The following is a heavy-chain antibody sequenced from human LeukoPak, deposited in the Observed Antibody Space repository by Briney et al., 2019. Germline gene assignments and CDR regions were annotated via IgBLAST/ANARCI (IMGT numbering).Heavy chain of an antibody. CDR3: ARRPLGGMDV. CDR1: GGSFSGYY. D-gene: IGHD7-27*01. Sequence: SETLSLTCAVYGGSFSGYYWSWIRQPPGRGLEWIGEINHSGSTNYNPSLKSRVTISVDTSKNQFSLRLNSVTAADTAVYYCARRPLGGMDVWDQGTTVTVSS. J-gene: IGHJ6*02. V-gene: IGHV4-34*01. CDR2: INHSGST.